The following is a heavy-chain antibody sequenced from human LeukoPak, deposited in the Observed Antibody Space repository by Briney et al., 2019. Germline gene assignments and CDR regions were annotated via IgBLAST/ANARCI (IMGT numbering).Heavy chain of an antibody. Sequence: GSLRLSCATAGFSLSAFWMNWVRQAPGKGLEWVANINQDGSERWYADSVKGRFTISRDNARNSVYLQMNSLRTEDTAVYYCARDATPPGIIFDNWGQGTLVTVSS. CDR2: INQDGSER. CDR3: ARDATPPGIIFDN. J-gene: IGHJ4*02. D-gene: IGHD3-16*01. V-gene: IGHV3-7*05. CDR1: GFSLSAFW.